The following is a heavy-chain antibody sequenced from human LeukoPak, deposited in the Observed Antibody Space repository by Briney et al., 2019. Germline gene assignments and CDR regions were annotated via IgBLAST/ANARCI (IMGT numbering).Heavy chain of an antibody. CDR1: GFSLSTSGVG. D-gene: IGHD3-22*01. Sequence: CGPALVNPTQTLTLTCTFSGFSLSTSGVGVSWIRQPPGKALEWLALIYWNDDKRYSPSLKSRLTITKDTSKNQVVLTMTNMDHVDTATYYCAHRTRIIRDSSGYSDYWGQGTLVTVSS. CDR2: IYWNDDK. CDR3: AHRTRIIRDSSGYSDY. V-gene: IGHV2-5*01. J-gene: IGHJ4*02.